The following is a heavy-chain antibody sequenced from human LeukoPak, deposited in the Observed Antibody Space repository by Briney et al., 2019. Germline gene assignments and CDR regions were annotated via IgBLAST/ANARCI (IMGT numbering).Heavy chain of an antibody. CDR2: ISYDGSNK. CDR3: ASPFGSWDY. J-gene: IGHJ4*02. Sequence: GGSLRLSCAASGFTFSSYAMHWVRQAPGKGLEWVAVISYDGSNKYYADSVKGRFTISRDNSKNTLYLQMNSLRAEDTAVYYCASPFGSWDYWGQGTLVTVSS. V-gene: IGHV3-30-3*01. CDR1: GFTFSSYA. D-gene: IGHD3-10*01.